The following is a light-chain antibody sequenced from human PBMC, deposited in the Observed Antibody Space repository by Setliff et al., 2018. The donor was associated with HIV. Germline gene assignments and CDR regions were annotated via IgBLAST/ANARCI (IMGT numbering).Light chain of an antibody. CDR2: WAS. V-gene: IGKV4-1*01. CDR3: QQYYSALPT. J-gene: IGKJ1*01. CDR1: QSVLYTSNNNNY. Sequence: DIVMTQSPDSLAVSLGERATINCKSSQSVLYTSNNNNYLAWYQQKAGQPPKLLIYWASTRESGVPDRFSGSGSGTDFTLTISSLQAEDVAVYYCQQYYSALPTLGQGTKV.